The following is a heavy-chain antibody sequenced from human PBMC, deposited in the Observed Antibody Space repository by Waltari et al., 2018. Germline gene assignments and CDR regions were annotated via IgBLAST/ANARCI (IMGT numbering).Heavy chain of an antibody. V-gene: IGHV3-7*01. Sequence: EVQLVESGGGSVQPGGSLRLSCIGSGFTFSNYWMNWVRQAPGKGREWVAKIKQDGSEKYYVDSVKGRFTISRDNAKKSLYLQMNSLRAEDTGVYYCARIHDYWGQGILVTVSS. CDR2: IKQDGSEK. CDR1: GFTFSNYW. CDR3: ARIHDY. J-gene: IGHJ4*02.